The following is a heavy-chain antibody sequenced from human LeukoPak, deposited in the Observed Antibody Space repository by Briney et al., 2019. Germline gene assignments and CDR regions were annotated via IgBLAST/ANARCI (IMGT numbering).Heavy chain of an antibody. Sequence: AASVKVSCKASGYTFTRYYIHWVRQAPGQGPEWMGMINPSGGSTTYAQNFQGRATMTRDTSTSTVYMELSSLRSDDTAVYYCARANYDILTGLKRPFDSWGQGTLVTVSS. CDR3: ARANYDILTGLKRPFDS. CDR1: GYTFTRYY. D-gene: IGHD3-9*01. V-gene: IGHV1-46*03. J-gene: IGHJ4*02. CDR2: INPSGGST.